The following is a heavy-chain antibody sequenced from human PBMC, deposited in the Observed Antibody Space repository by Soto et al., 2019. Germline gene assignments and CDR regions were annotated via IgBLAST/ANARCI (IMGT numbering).Heavy chain of an antibody. CDR3: ARLNYYGSGSYYFDY. Sequence: PSETLSLTCTVSGGSISSSSYYWGWIRQPPGKGLEWIGSMYYSGSTYYNPSLKSRVTISVDTSKNQFSLKLSSVTAADTAVYYCARLNYYGSGSYYFDYWGQGTLVTVSS. J-gene: IGHJ4*02. D-gene: IGHD3-10*01. CDR1: GGSISSSSYY. CDR2: MYYSGST. V-gene: IGHV4-39*01.